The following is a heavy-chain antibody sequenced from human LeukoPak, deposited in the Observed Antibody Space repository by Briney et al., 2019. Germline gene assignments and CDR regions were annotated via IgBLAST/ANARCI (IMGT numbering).Heavy chain of an antibody. CDR1: GFNLSGSV. CDR3: SRQMVARGVIILDY. V-gene: IGHV3-73*01. J-gene: IGHJ4*02. Sequence: GGSLRLSCVVSGFNLSGSVMHWVRQASGKGLEWVGHIGSKANSYLTSYAASLKGKFIISRDDSKNTAYLQMNSLKTEDTAVYYCSRQMVARGVIILDYWGQGTLVTVSS. D-gene: IGHD3-10*01. CDR2: IGSKANSYLT.